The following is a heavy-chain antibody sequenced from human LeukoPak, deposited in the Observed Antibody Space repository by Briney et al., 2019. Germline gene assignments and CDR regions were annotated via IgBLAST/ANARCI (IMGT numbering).Heavy chain of an antibody. CDR3: AKEGAYPIITYDS. CDR2: IKQDGSEK. CDR1: GFTFRSYW. J-gene: IGHJ5*01. Sequence: GGSLRLSCAASGFTFRSYWMNGVRQAPGKGLEGVANIKQDGSEKYYVDSVKGRFTISRDNAKNSLYLQMNSLRAEDTAVYYCAKEGAYPIITYDSWGQGTLVTVSS. V-gene: IGHV3-7*01. D-gene: IGHD3-10*01.